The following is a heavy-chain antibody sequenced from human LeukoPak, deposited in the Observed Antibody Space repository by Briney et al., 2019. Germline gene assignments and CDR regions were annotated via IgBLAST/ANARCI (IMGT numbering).Heavy chain of an antibody. V-gene: IGHV4-61*02. CDR3: ARDCRNQDPNFDYYYYYMDV. CDR1: GGSISSGSYY. J-gene: IGHJ6*03. D-gene: IGHD1-1*01. Sequence: KPSETLSLTCAVSGGSISSGSYYWSWIRQPAGKGLEWIGRIYTSGSTNYNPSLKSRVTISVDTSKNQFSLKLSSVTAADTAVYYCARDCRNQDPNFDYYYYYMDVWGKGTTVTVSS. CDR2: IYTSGST.